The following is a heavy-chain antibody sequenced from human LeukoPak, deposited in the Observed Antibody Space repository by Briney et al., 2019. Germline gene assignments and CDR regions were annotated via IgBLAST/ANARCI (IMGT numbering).Heavy chain of an antibody. CDR2: IKQDGSEK. CDR1: GFTFSSYW. Sequence: PGGSLRLSCAASGFTFSSYWMSWVRQAPGKGLEWVANIKQDGSEKYYVDSVKGRFTISRDNAKNSLYLQMNSLRAEDTAVYYCARESGGIAAAGDYYFVYWGQGTLVTVSS. V-gene: IGHV3-7*03. J-gene: IGHJ4*02. CDR3: ARESGGIAAAGDYYFVY. D-gene: IGHD6-13*01.